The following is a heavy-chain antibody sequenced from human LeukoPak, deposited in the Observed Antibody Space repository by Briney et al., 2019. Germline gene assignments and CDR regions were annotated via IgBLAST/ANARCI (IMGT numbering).Heavy chain of an antibody. V-gene: IGHV3-48*03. CDR3: ARGYTYAHDY. J-gene: IGHJ4*02. Sequence: GGSLSLFCAASGFGFDSFEMHWVRQAPGEGLEWISFTRSSGSIIYYADSVKGRVTISRDNAKNSLFLQMRSLRAEDTAVYYCARGYTYAHDYWGQGTLVTVSS. D-gene: IGHD5-18*01. CDR2: TRSSGSII. CDR1: GFGFDSFE.